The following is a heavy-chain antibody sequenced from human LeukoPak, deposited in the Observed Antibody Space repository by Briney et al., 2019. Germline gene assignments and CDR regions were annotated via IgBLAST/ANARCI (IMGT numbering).Heavy chain of an antibody. Sequence: GGSLRLSCAASGFTFSSYDMHWVRQATGKGLEWVSAIGTAGDTYYPGSVKGRFTISRENAKNSLYLQMNSLRAGDTAVYYCARASYYGGNWVHFDYWGQGTLVTVSS. V-gene: IGHV3-13*01. CDR1: GFTFSSYD. D-gene: IGHD4-23*01. CDR3: ARASYYGGNWVHFDY. CDR2: IGTAGDT. J-gene: IGHJ4*02.